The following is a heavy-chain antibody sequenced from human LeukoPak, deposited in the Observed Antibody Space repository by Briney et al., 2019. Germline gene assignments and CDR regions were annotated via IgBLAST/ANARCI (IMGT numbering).Heavy chain of an antibody. D-gene: IGHD6-6*01. CDR1: GYTFTSYD. CDR2: MNPNSGNT. J-gene: IGHJ6*02. Sequence: ASVKVSCKASGYTFTSYDTNWVRQATGQGLEWMGWMNPNSGNTGYAQKFQGRVTMTRNTSISTAYMELSSLRSEDTAVYYCARYAARPEDYYGMDVWGQGTTVTVSS. CDR3: ARYAARPEDYYGMDV. V-gene: IGHV1-8*01.